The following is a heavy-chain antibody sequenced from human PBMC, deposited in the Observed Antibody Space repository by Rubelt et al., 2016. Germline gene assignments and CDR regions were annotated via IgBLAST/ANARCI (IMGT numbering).Heavy chain of an antibody. V-gene: IGHV3-30*04. CDR1: GFTFSSYA. J-gene: IGHJ4*02. Sequence: VQLLESGGGLVQPGGSLRLSCAASGFTFSSYAMHWVRQAPGKGLEWVAVISYDGSNKYYADSVKGRFHISKTNSKNTLYLKMNSLGAEETAMYHCARHYYDSRNYFSGDYWGQGTLVTVSS. CDR3: ARHYYDSRNYFSGDY. CDR2: ISYDGSNK. D-gene: IGHD3-22*01.